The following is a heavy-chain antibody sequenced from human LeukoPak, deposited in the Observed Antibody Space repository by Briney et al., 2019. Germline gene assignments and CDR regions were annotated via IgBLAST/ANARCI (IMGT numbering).Heavy chain of an antibody. Sequence: GGSLRLSCAASGFTFSTYSMNRVRHAPGKGLEWVSYISSSDSPIDYTDSVKGRFTISRDNAKNSLYLQMNSLRVEDAAVYYCARGGYYDGSGYYYLDYWGQGTLVTVSS. CDR3: ARGGYYDGSGYYYLDY. D-gene: IGHD3-22*01. V-gene: IGHV3-48*01. CDR1: GFTFSTYS. J-gene: IGHJ4*02. CDR2: ISSSDSPI.